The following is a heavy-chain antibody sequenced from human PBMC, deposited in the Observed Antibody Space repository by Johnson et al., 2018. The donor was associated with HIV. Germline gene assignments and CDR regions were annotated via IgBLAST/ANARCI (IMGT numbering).Heavy chain of an antibody. J-gene: IGHJ3*01. CDR1: GFTFSSYW. D-gene: IGHD3-16*02. Sequence: VQLVESGGGLVQPGGSLRLSCSASGFTFSSYWMHWVRHAPAKGLEWLANIKQDGSEKYYVASVKVLFTLSRDNAKNSLYLQMNSLRAEDTAVYYCARGGLGYQNFHDPFDVWGQGTMVTVSS. CDR2: IKQDGSEK. V-gene: IGHV3-7*01. CDR3: ARGGLGYQNFHDPFDV.